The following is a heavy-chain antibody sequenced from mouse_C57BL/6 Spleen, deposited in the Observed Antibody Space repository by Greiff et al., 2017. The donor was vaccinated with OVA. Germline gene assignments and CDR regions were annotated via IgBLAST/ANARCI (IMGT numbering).Heavy chain of an antibody. V-gene: IGHV5-9-1*02. D-gene: IGHD2-3*01. Sequence: EVQLVESGEGLVKPGGSLKLSCAASGFTFSSSAMSWVRQTPEKRLEWVAYISSGGDYIYYADTVKGRFTISRDNARNTLYLQMSSLKSEDTAMYYCTRWDGYFWYFDVWGTGTTVTVSS. CDR2: ISSGGDYI. CDR3: TRWDGYFWYFDV. J-gene: IGHJ1*03. CDR1: GFTFSSSA.